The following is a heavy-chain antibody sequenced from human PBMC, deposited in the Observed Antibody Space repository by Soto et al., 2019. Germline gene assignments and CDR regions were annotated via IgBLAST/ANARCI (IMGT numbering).Heavy chain of an antibody. V-gene: IGHV1-69*13. CDR3: ARGYCSGARCYPNHYYYGLDV. D-gene: IGHD2-15*01. Sequence: SVKVSCKASGGTFSSYGISWVRQAPGQGLEWMGGIIPIFGTEKHAQKFQDRVTMTADESTSTAYMGLSSLRSEDTAVYYCARGYCSGARCYPNHYYYGLDVWGQGTTVTVSS. CDR2: IIPIFGTE. J-gene: IGHJ6*02. CDR1: GGTFSSYG.